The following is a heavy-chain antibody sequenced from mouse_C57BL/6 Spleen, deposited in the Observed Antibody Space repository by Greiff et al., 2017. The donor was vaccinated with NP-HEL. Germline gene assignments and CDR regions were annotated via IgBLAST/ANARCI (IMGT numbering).Heavy chain of an antibody. J-gene: IGHJ3*01. Sequence: EVMLVESGGGLVKPGGSLKLSCAASGFTFSDYGMHWVRQASEKGLEWVAYISSGSSTIYYADTVKGRFTISRDNAKNTLFLQMTRLRSEDTAMYYCARTGTGAWFAYWGQGTLVTVSA. CDR2: ISSGSSTI. CDR1: GFTFSDYG. V-gene: IGHV5-17*01. CDR3: ARTGTGAWFAY. D-gene: IGHD4-1*01.